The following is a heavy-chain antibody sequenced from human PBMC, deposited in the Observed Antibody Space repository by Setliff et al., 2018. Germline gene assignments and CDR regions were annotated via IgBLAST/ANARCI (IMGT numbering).Heavy chain of an antibody. Sequence: ASVKVSSKASGATFSSHGISWVRQAPGQGLQWTGGTIPMFGTTEYAQRFQGRVTIITDESTSTAYMELSSLRSEDTAVYFCAKEGVDTRSSTDYRYYMDVWGKGTTVTVSS. CDR1: GATFSSHG. CDR3: AKEGVDTRSSTDYRYYMDV. D-gene: IGHD5-18*01. V-gene: IGHV1-69*05. J-gene: IGHJ6*03. CDR2: TIPMFGTT.